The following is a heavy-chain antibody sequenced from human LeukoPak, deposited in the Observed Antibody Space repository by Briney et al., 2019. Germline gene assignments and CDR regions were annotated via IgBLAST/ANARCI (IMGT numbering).Heavy chain of an antibody. CDR2: IKQDGSEK. Sequence: GGSLRLSCAASGFTFSSYWMSWVRQAPGKGLGWVANIKQDGSEKYYVDSVKGRFTISRDNAKNSLYLQVNSLRAEDTAVYYCARNSLTRFGGYDFWSGDFDYWGQGTLVTVSS. CDR1: GFTFSSYW. J-gene: IGHJ4*02. CDR3: ARNSLTRFGGYDFWSGDFDY. V-gene: IGHV3-7*01. D-gene: IGHD3-3*01.